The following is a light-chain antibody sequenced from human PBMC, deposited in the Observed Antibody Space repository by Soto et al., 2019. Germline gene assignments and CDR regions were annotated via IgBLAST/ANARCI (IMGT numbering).Light chain of an antibody. CDR3: QQYGSSPRYT. Sequence: EIVLTQSPGTLSLSPGERATLSCRASQSVSSSELAWYQQKPGQAPRLVIYGASSRATGIPDRFSGSGSGTDFTLTITRLEPEDFAVYYCQQYGSSPRYTFGQGTKGDIK. V-gene: IGKV3-20*01. CDR2: GAS. J-gene: IGKJ2*01. CDR1: QSVSSSE.